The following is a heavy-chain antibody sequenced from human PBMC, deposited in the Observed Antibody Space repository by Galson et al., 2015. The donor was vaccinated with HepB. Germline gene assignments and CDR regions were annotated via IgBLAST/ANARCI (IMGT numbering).Heavy chain of an antibody. CDR1: GFTFSDYY. CDR3: ARIYGDYKNDAFDI. CDR2: ISSSSSYT. V-gene: IGHV3-11*06. J-gene: IGHJ3*02. Sequence: LRLSCAASGFTFSDYYMSWIRQAPGKGLEWVPYISSSSSYTNYADSVKGRFTISRDNAKNSLYLQMNSLRAEDTAVYYCARIYGDYKNDAFDIWGQGTMVTVSS. D-gene: IGHD4-17*01.